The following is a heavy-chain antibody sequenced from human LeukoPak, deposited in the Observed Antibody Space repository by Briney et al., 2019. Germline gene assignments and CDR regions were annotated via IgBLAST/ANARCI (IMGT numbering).Heavy chain of an antibody. D-gene: IGHD5-24*01. CDR1: GYTFTSYG. V-gene: IGHV1-18*01. Sequence: GASVKVSCKASGYTFTSYGISWVRQAPGQGLEWMGWISAYNGNTKYAQKFQGRVIMTTDTSTGTAYVELRSLRSDDTAAYYCARGRRDGYKLNDYWGQGTLVTVSS. CDR3: ARGRRDGYKLNDY. J-gene: IGHJ4*02. CDR2: ISAYNGNT.